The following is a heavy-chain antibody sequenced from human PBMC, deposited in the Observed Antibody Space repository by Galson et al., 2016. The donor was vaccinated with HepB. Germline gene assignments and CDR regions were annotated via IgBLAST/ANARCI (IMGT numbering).Heavy chain of an antibody. CDR2: IKQDGSEK. CDR3: ARDSRRKPYSRSQGGLLDY. J-gene: IGHJ4*02. D-gene: IGHD6-13*01. V-gene: IGHV3-7*01. Sequence: SLRLSCAASGFTFSSYWMSWVRQAPGKGLEWVANIKQDGSEKYYVDSVKGRFTISRDNAKNSLFLQMNSLRAEDTAVYYCARDSRRKPYSRSQGGLLDYWGQGTLVTVSS. CDR1: GFTFSSYW.